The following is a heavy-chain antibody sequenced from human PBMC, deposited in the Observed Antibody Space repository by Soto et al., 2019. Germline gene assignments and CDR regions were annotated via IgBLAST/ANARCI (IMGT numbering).Heavy chain of an antibody. CDR2: ISWNSGSI. V-gene: IGHV3-9*01. CDR3: AKGLYYYDSSGYSPFDY. Sequence: GGSLRLSCAASGFTFDDYAMHWVRQAPGKGLEWVSGISWNSGSIGYADSVKGRFTISRDNAKNSLYLQMNSLRAEDTALYYCAKGLYYYDSSGYSPFDYWGQGTLVTVSS. CDR1: GFTFDDYA. D-gene: IGHD3-22*01. J-gene: IGHJ4*02.